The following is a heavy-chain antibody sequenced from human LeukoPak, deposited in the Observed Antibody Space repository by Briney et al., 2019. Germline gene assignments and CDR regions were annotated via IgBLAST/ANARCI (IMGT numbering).Heavy chain of an antibody. CDR3: APLVGFGESTWFDP. Sequence: SVKVSCKASGGTFSSYAISWVRQAPGQGLEWMGGIIPIFGTANYAQKFQVRVTMTEDTSTDTAHMELSSLRSEDTAVYYCAPLVGFGESTWFDPWGQGTLVTVSS. CDR1: GGTFSSYA. CDR2: IIPIFGTA. V-gene: IGHV1-69*06. J-gene: IGHJ5*02. D-gene: IGHD3-10*01.